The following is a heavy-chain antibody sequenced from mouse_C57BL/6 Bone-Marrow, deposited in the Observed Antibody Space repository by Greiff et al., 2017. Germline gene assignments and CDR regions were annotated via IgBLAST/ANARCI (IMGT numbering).Heavy chain of an antibody. CDR3: ARVGSTYDLDY. V-gene: IGHV5-17*01. J-gene: IGHJ2*01. Sequence: EVKLMESGGGLVKPGGSLKLSCAASGFTFRDYGMHWVRQAPEKGLEWVAYISSGSSTIYYADTVKGRFTISSDNAKNTLFLQMTSLRSEDTAMYYCARVGSTYDLDYWGQGTTLTVSS. D-gene: IGHD1-1*01. CDR1: GFTFRDYG. CDR2: ISSGSSTI.